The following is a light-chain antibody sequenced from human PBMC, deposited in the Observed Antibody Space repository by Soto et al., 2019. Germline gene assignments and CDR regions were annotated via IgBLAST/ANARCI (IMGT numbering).Light chain of an antibody. CDR2: DAS. CDR3: QQRSNWPIT. J-gene: IGKJ5*01. CDR1: QSVSSY. V-gene: IGKV3-11*01. Sequence: EIVLTQSPATLSVSPGEGATLSCRASQSVSSYLAWYQQRPGQPPRLLIYDASNRATGIPARFSGSGSGTDLTLTISSLEPEDFAFYYCQQRSNWPITFGQGTRLEIK.